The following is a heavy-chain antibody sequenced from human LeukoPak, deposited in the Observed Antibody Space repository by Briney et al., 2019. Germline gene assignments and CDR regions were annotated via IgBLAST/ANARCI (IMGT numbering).Heavy chain of an antibody. V-gene: IGHV3-7*01. Sequence: PGGSLRLSCAASGFTFSSYWMSWVRQAPGKGLEWVANIKQDGSEKYYVDSVKGRFTISRDNAKNSLYLQMNSLRAEDTAVYYCARFYDSSGFGPSRGRAFDIWGQGTMVTVSS. CDR3: ARFYDSSGFGPSRGRAFDI. CDR2: IKQDGSEK. CDR1: GFTFSSYW. D-gene: IGHD3-22*01. J-gene: IGHJ3*02.